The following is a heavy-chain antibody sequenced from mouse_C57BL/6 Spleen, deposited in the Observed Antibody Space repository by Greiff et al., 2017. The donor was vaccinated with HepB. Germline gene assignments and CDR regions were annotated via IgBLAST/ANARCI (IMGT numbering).Heavy chain of an antibody. D-gene: IGHD2-4*01. J-gene: IGHJ3*01. V-gene: IGHV1-4*01. CDR1: GYTFTSYT. CDR3: ARDDYDDGAFAY. CDR2: INPSSGYT. Sequence: VQLQESGAELARPGASVKMSCKASGYTFTSYTMHWVKQRPGQGLEWIGYINPSSGYTKYNQKFKDKATLTADKSSSTAYMQLSSLTSEDSAVYYCARDDYDDGAFAYWGQGTLVTVSA.